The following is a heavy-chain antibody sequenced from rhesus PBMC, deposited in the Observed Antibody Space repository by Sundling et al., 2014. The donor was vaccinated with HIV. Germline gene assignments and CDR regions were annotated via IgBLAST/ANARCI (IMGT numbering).Heavy chain of an antibody. D-gene: IGHD2-39*02. CDR3: ARGYCSGGVCFQFGFDS. J-gene: IGHJ6*01. CDR2: IYGTGGTT. Sequence: QVQLQESGPAVVKPSETLSLTCAVSGGSISSSNWWSWIRQSPREGAWEWIGDIYGTGGTTEYNPSLKSRVSISKDTSKNHFSLSLRSVTAADTGLYYCARGYCSGGVCFQFGFDSWGQGVVVTVSS. CDR1: GGSISSSNW. V-gene: IGHV4-93*01.